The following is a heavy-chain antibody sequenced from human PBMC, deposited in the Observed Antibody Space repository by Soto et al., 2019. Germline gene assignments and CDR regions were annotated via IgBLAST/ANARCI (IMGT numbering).Heavy chain of an antibody. Sequence: QLQLQESGPGLVKPSETLSLTCTVSGGSISSSSYYWGWIRQPPGKGLEWLGSIYYSGSTYYNPSRKGRVTISVDTSKNQFSLKLSSVTAADTAVYYCARTQSYGSGSYYQSYYFDYWGQGTLVTVSS. CDR3: ARTQSYGSGSYYQSYYFDY. CDR1: GGSISSSSYY. V-gene: IGHV4-39*01. CDR2: IYYSGST. D-gene: IGHD3-10*01. J-gene: IGHJ4*02.